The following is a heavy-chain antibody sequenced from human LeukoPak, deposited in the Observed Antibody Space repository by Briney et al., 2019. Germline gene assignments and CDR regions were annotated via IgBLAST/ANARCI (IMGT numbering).Heavy chain of an antibody. CDR3: ARDSGTTGEVKFDP. CDR2: IYTSGST. V-gene: IGHV4-4*07. J-gene: IGHJ5*02. D-gene: IGHD3-10*01. CDR1: GGSIFTYH. Sequence: SETLSLTCTVSGGSIFTYHWGWIRQPAGKGLEWLGRIYTSGSTTYNPSFKSRVTMSVDTSKNQFSLNLRSVTAADTAVYYCARDSGTTGEVKFDPWGQGTLVTVSS.